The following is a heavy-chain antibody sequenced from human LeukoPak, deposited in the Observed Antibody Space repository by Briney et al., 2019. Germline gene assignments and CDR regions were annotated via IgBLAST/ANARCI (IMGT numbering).Heavy chain of an antibody. CDR1: GYSISSGYY. V-gene: IGHV4-38-2*02. D-gene: IGHD3-22*01. Sequence: SETLSLTCTVSGYSISSGYYWGWIRQPPGKGLEWIGSIYHSGSTYYNPSLKSRVTISVDTSKNQFSLKLSSVTAADTAVYYCARDPPVRGYSRETRDYWGQGTLVIVSS. J-gene: IGHJ4*02. CDR3: ARDPPVRGYSRETRDY. CDR2: IYHSGST.